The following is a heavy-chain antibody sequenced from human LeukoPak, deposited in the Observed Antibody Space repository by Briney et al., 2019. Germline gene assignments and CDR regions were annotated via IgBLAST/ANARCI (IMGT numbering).Heavy chain of an antibody. CDR3: ARKGYSSSWYSYYYYMDV. Sequence: ASVKVSCKASGYIFTSYGISWVRQAPGQGLEWMGWISAYNGNTNYAQKLQGRVTMTTDTSTSTAYMGLRSLRSDDTAVYYCARKGYSSSWYSYYYYMDVWGKGTTVTVSS. V-gene: IGHV1-18*01. J-gene: IGHJ6*03. CDR2: ISAYNGNT. CDR1: GYIFTSYG. D-gene: IGHD6-13*01.